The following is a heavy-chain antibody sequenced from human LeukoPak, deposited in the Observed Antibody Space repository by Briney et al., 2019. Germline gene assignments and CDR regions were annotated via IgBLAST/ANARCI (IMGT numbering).Heavy chain of an antibody. CDR1: GFSLSTSGVG. Sequence: GPTLVKPTQTLTLTCTFSGFSLSTSGVGVGWIRQPPGKALEWLALIYWNDDKRYSPSLKSRLTITKDTSKNQVVLTMTNMDPVDTATYYCAHGVERLRGRRAFDIWGQGTMVTVSS. D-gene: IGHD5-12*01. J-gene: IGHJ3*02. V-gene: IGHV2-5*01. CDR3: AHGVERLRGRRAFDI. CDR2: IYWNDDK.